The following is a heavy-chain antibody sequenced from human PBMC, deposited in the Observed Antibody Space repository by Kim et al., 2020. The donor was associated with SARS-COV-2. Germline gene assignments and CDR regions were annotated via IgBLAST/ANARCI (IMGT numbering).Heavy chain of an antibody. J-gene: IGHJ4*02. Sequence: ASVKVSCKASGYTFNDYYLHWVRQAPGQGLEWMGRVRPNGGGTNYAQKFQGRVTMTRDTSIKTVYMELRNLRPDDTAVYYCARGGDDWGESAYHDCWGQGAQVIVSS. D-gene: IGHD3-16*01. V-gene: IGHV1-2*06. CDR2: VRPNGGGT. CDR1: GYTFNDYY. CDR3: ARGGDDWGESAYHDC.